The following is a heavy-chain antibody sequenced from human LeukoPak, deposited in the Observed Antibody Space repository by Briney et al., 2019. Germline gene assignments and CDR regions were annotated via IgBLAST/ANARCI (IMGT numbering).Heavy chain of an antibody. CDR3: ARESFKWSYYFDY. CDR1: GGSISSSSYY. V-gene: IGHV4-39*07. CDR2: IYYSGST. Sequence: SETLSLTCTVSGGSISSSSYYWGWIRQPPGKGLEWIGSIYYSGSTYYNPSLKSRVTISVDTSKNQFSLKLSSVTAADTAVYYCARESFKWSYYFDYWGQGTLVTVSS. D-gene: IGHD2-15*01. J-gene: IGHJ4*02.